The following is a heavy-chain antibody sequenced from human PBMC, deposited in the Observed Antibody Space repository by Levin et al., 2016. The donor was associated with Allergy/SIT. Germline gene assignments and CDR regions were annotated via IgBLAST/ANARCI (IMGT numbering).Heavy chain of an antibody. CDR1: GGTFSSYA. CDR2: IIPILGIA. D-gene: IGHD3-10*01. V-gene: IGHV1-69*04. Sequence: SVKVSCKASGGTFSSYAISWVRQAPGQGLEWMGRIIPILGIANYAQKFQGRATITADKSTSTAYMELSSLRSEDTAVYYCARVDYYGSGDAYYYYGMDVWGQGTTVTVSS. J-gene: IGHJ6*02. CDR3: ARVDYYGSGDAYYYYGMDV.